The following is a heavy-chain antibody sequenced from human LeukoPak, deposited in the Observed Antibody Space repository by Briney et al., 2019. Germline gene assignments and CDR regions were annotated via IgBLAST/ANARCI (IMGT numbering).Heavy chain of an antibody. V-gene: IGHV3-11*04. CDR1: GFTFSDYY. Sequence: GGSLRLSCAASGFTFSDYYMSWIRQAPGKGLEWVSYISSSGSTIYYADSVKGRFTISRDNAKNSLYLQMNSLRAEDTAVYYCARDQNSYGYNWFDPWGQGTLVTVSS. J-gene: IGHJ5*02. D-gene: IGHD5-18*01. CDR2: ISSSGSTI. CDR3: ARDQNSYGYNWFDP.